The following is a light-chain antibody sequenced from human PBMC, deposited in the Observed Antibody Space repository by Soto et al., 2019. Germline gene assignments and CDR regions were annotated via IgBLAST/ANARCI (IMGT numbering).Light chain of an antibody. Sequence: IQLTQSPSSLSASVGDRVTITCRASQGISSFLAWYQQKPGKAPKLLIYVASTLQSGVPSWFSGSGSGTDFTLTIGSLQPEDFSTYYCQQLNSFPIPFGPGTKVDIK. CDR3: QQLNSFPIP. V-gene: IGKV1-9*01. CDR2: VAS. J-gene: IGKJ3*01. CDR1: QGISSF.